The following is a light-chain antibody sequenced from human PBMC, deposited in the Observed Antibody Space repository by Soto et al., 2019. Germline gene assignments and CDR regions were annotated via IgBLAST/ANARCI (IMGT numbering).Light chain of an antibody. V-gene: IGKV1-5*01. Sequence: DIQMTQSPSTLYASVGDRVSITCRASQRVDRYLAWYQQKPGKAPQLLIYDASRLESGVPSRFSGSGSGTEFTLTISSLQPDDFTTFYCQQYNSYSVTFGQGTKVDIK. CDR3: QQYNSYSVT. CDR2: DAS. J-gene: IGKJ1*01. CDR1: QRVDRY.